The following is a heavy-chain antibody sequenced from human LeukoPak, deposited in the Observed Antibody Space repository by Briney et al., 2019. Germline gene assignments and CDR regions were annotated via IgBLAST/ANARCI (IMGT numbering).Heavy chain of an antibody. D-gene: IGHD3-10*01. J-gene: IGHJ4*02. CDR2: INHSGST. CDR3: ARGDGSGTFDY. CDR1: GGSFSGYY. V-gene: IGHV4-34*01. Sequence: ETLSLTCAVYGGSFSGYYWSWIRQPPGKGLEWIGEINHSGSTNYNPSLKSRVTISVDTSKNQFSLKLSSVTAADTAVYYCARGDGSGTFDYWGQGTLVTVSS.